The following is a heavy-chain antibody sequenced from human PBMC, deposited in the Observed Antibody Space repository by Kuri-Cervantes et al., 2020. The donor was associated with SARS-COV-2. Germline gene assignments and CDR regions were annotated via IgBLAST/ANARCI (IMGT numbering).Heavy chain of an antibody. V-gene: IGHV3-30*18. CDR1: GFTFSSYC. CDR3: AKDGPDSGSYLFDY. J-gene: IGHJ4*02. CDR2: ISYDGSNK. D-gene: IGHD1-26*01. Sequence: GGSLRLSCAASGFTFSSYCMHWVRQAPGKGLEWVAVISYDGSNKYYADSLKGRFTITRDNSKNTLYLQMNSLRAEDTAVYYCAKDGPDSGSYLFDYWGQGTLVTVSS.